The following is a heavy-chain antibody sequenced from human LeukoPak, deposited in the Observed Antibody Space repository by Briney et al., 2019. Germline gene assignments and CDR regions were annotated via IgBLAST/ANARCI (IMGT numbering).Heavy chain of an antibody. Sequence: GGSLRLSCAASGFTFSSHWMNWVRQAPGKGLEWVSSISSSSSYIYYADSVKGRFTISRDNAKNSLYLQMNSLRAEDTAVYYCAELGITMIGGVWGKGTTVTIPS. CDR3: AELGITMIGGV. V-gene: IGHV3-21*01. CDR2: ISSSSSYI. D-gene: IGHD3-10*02. CDR1: GFTFSSHW. J-gene: IGHJ6*04.